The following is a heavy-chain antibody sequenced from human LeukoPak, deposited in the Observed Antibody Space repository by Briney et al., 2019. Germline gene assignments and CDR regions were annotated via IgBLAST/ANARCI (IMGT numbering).Heavy chain of an antibody. V-gene: IGHV1-18*01. J-gene: IGHJ4*02. Sequence: ASVKVSCKASGYTFTSYGISWVRQAPGQGLEWMGWISGYNGNTKYAQKLQGRVTMTTDTPTSTAYMELRSLRSDDTAVYYCARDRPYYGSGRTFYFYFWGQGTLVTVSS. CDR3: ARDRPYYGSGRTFYFYF. CDR1: GYTFTSYG. CDR2: ISGYNGNT. D-gene: IGHD3-10*01.